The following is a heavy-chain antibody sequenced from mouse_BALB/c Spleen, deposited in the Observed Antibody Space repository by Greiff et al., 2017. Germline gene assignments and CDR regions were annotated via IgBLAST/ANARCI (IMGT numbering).Heavy chain of an antibody. V-gene: IGHV2-6-7*01. J-gene: IGHJ3*01. D-gene: IGHD2-10*02. CDR2: IWGDGST. CDR1: GFSLTGSG. Sequence: VQLVESGPGLVAPSQSLSITCTVSGFSLTGSGVNWVRQPPGKGLEWLGMIWGDGSTDYNSALKSRLSISKDNSKSHVFLKMNSLRTNDTARYYCARGGYGNSFAYWGQGTLVTVAA. CDR3: ARGGYGNSFAY.